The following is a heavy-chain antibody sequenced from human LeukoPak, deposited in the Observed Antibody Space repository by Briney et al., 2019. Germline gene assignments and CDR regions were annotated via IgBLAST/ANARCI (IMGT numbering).Heavy chain of an antibody. CDR2: IYTSGST. D-gene: IGHD2-2*01. CDR1: GGSISGYY. CDR3: ARHAAFAEYQSHLTHFDY. Sequence: SETLSLTCTVSGGSISGYYWSWIRQPAGKGLEWIGHIYTSGSTNYNPSLKSRVTMSVDTSKNQFSLKLSSVTAADTAVYYCARHAAFAEYQSHLTHFDYWGQGTLVTVSS. J-gene: IGHJ4*02. V-gene: IGHV4-4*07.